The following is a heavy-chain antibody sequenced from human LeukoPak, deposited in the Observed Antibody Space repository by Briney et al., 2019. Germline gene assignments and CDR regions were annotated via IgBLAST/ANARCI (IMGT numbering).Heavy chain of an antibody. Sequence: PWGSLRRSFAASGFTVSSYWMSWVRQAPGKGLEWVANIKQDGSEKYYVDSVKGRFTISRANAKTSLYLQMNSLRAEDTAVYYCARASSGYDLDWFDPWGQGTLVTVSS. CDR2: IKQDGSEK. J-gene: IGHJ5*02. V-gene: IGHV3-7*01. D-gene: IGHD5-12*01. CDR1: GFTVSSYW. CDR3: ARASSGYDLDWFDP.